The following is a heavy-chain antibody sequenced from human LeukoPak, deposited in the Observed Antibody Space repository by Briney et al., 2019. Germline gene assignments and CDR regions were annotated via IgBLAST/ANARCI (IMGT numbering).Heavy chain of an antibody. CDR1: GDSISSSNW. V-gene: IGHV4-4*02. J-gene: IGHJ6*03. CDR2: VYHSGTT. CDR3: ARGGYYGSGSYYQNYYYYYYMDV. Sequence: SETLSLTCAVSGDSISSSNWWWSWVRQPPGKRLEWIGEVYHSGTTNYNPSLKSRVTISIDKCKNQFSLKLSSVTAADTAVYYCARGGYYGSGSYYQNYYYYYYMDVWGKGTTVTVSS. D-gene: IGHD3-10*01.